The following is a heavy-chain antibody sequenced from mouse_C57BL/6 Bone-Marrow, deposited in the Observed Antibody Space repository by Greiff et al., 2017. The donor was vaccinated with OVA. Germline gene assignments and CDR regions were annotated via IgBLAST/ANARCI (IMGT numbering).Heavy chain of an antibody. V-gene: IGHV1-50*01. CDR3: ARYHYGSSYDY. Sequence: VQLQQPGAELVKPGASVKLSCKASGYTFTSYWMQWVKQRPGQGLEWIGEIDPSDSYTNYNQKFKGKATLTVDTSSSTAYMQLSSLTSEDSAVYYCARYHYGSSYDYWGQGTTLTDSS. CDR1: GYTFTSYW. D-gene: IGHD1-1*01. CDR2: IDPSDSYT. J-gene: IGHJ2*01.